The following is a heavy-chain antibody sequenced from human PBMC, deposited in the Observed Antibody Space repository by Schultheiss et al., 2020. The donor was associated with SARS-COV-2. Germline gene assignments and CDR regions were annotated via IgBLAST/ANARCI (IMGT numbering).Heavy chain of an antibody. CDR2: ISSSSSYT. CDR1: GFTFSSYG. Sequence: GGSLRLSCAASGFTFSSYGMHWVRQAPGKGLEWVSYISSSSSYTNYADSVKGRFTISRDNSKNTLYLQMNSLRAEDTAVYYCARDLRGGLYGMDVWGQGTTVTVSS. V-gene: IGHV3-21*05. D-gene: IGHD3-10*01. J-gene: IGHJ6*02. CDR3: ARDLRGGLYGMDV.